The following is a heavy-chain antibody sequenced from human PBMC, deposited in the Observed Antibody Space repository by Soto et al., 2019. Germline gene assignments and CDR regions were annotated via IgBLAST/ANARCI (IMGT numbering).Heavy chain of an antibody. J-gene: IGHJ6*02. CDR3: ARVRREYYYYYYGMDV. V-gene: IGHV3-48*02. Sequence: GGSLRLSCAASEFAFNYYSMNWVRQAPGKGLEWVSYISSSSSTRNYADSVKGRFTISRDNAKNSLYLQMNSLRDEDTAVYYCARVRREYYYYYYGMDVWGQGTTVTSP. CDR1: EFAFNYYS. CDR2: ISSSSSTR.